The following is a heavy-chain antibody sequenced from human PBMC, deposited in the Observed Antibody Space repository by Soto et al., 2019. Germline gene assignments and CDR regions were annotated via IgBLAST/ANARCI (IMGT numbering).Heavy chain of an antibody. CDR2: MNPGSGDT. D-gene: IGHD3-16*01. Sequence: ASVKVSCKASGYSFTNNDVTWVRQATGQGLEWMGWMNPGSGDTGYAQKFQGRVTMTRDISIATAYMELSSLRSDDTAIYYCARMATFGSLNWFDPWGQGTLVTVAS. J-gene: IGHJ5*02. V-gene: IGHV1-8*01. CDR1: GYSFTNND. CDR3: ARMATFGSLNWFDP.